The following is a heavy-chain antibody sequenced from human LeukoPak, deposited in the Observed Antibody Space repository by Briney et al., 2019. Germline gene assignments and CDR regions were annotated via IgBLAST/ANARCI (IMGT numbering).Heavy chain of an antibody. D-gene: IGHD6-19*01. CDR1: GFTFSSYG. CDR3: AKDRSYSSGWYDAFDI. Sequence: GGSLRLSCAASGFTFSSYGMSWVRQAPGKGLEWVSAISGSGGSTYYADSVKGRFTISRDSSKNTLYLQMNSLRAEDTAVYYCAKDRSYSSGWYDAFDIWGQGTMVTVSS. CDR2: ISGSGGST. V-gene: IGHV3-23*01. J-gene: IGHJ3*02.